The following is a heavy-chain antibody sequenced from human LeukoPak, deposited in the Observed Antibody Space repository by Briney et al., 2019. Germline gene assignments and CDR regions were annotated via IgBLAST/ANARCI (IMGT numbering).Heavy chain of an antibody. D-gene: IGHD3-22*01. CDR3: ARADSSGYAD. CDR2: ISGSGGAT. V-gene: IGHV3-23*01. Sequence: GGTLRLSCAASGFTFNTYGMSWVRRAPGKGLEWVSGISGSGGATYYADSVKGRFTISRDNAKNTLYLQMNSLRAEDTAVYYCARADSSGYADWGQGTLATVSS. J-gene: IGHJ4*02. CDR1: GFTFNTYG.